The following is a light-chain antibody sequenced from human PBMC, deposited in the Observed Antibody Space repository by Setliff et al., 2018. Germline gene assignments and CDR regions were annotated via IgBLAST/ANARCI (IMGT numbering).Light chain of an antibody. CDR3: CSYAASYNPYV. CDR1: SRDIGAYNS. Sequence: QSVLTQPPSASGSPGQSLTISCTGTSRDIGAYNSVSWYQQHPGKAPKLLIYEVTKRPSGVPDRFSGSKSGNTASLTVSGLQADDEADHFCCSYAASYNPYVFGTGTKVTVL. V-gene: IGLV2-8*01. J-gene: IGLJ1*01. CDR2: EVT.